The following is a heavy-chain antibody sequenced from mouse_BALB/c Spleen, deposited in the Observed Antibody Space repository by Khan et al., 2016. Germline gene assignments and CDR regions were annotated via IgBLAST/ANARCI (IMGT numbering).Heavy chain of an antibody. D-gene: IGHD1-1*01. CDR1: GYTFTNYG. CDR3: ARPASSSSKVFAY. Sequence: QIQLVQSGPELKKPGESVRISCKASGYTFTNYGMNWVKQAPGKGLEWMGWINTYTDEPTYADDFKGRFTISSETSASTAYLQINNLKTEDAAIYYWARPASSSSKVFAYWGQGTLVTVSS. J-gene: IGHJ3*01. CDR2: INTYTDEP. V-gene: IGHV9-3-1*01.